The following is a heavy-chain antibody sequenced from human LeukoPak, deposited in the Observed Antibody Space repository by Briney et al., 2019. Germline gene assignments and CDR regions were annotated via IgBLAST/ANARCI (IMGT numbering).Heavy chain of an antibody. D-gene: IGHD3-10*01. Sequence: GGSLGLSCAASGFTFSSYGMHWVRQAPGKGLEWVAVISYDGSNKYYADSVKGRFTTSRDNSKNTLYLQMNSLRAEDTAVYYCARKKITMVRGAPLFDYWGQGTLVTVSS. CDR1: GFTFSSYG. CDR3: ARKKITMVRGAPLFDY. J-gene: IGHJ4*02. CDR2: ISYDGSNK. V-gene: IGHV3-30*03.